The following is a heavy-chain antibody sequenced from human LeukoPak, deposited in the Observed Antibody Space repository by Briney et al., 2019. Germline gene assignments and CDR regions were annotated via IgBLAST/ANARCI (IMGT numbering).Heavy chain of an antibody. CDR3: ATGGWYPNH. J-gene: IGHJ5*02. Sequence: PGGSLRLSCVTSGFTFSSSWMSWVRQAPGKGLEWVAYIKQDGSEKYYVDSVKGRFTISRDNAKNSLYLQMNSLSAEDTAAYLCATGGWYPNHWGQGTLVTVSS. V-gene: IGHV3-7*01. D-gene: IGHD2-15*01. CDR1: GFTFSSSW. CDR2: IKQDGSEK.